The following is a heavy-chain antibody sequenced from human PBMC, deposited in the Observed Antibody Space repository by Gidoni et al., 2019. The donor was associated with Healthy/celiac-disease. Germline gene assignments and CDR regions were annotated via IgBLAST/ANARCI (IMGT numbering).Heavy chain of an antibody. Sequence: EVQLVQSGAEVKQPGEALQISCTGSGYSFTSYWIGWVRQMPGKGLEWMGIIYPGDSDTRYSPSFQGQVTISADKSISTAYLQWSSLKASDTAMYYCARSPQGDGYRPREPDYWGQGTLVTVSS. V-gene: IGHV5-51*01. CDR2: IYPGDSDT. J-gene: IGHJ4*02. CDR3: ARSPQGDGYRPREPDY. CDR1: GYSFTSYW. D-gene: IGHD5-12*01.